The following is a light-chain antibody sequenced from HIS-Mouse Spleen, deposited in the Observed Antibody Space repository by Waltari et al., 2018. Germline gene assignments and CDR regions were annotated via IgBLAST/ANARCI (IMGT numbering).Light chain of an antibody. CDR2: WAS. J-gene: IGKJ4*01. CDR3: QQYYSTPRSA. V-gene: IGKV4-1*01. Sequence: DIVMTQSPDSLAVSLGERATINCNSSQSVLYSSNNKNYLAWYQQKPGQPPKLLIYWASTRESGVPDRFSGSGSGTDFTLTISSLQAEDVAVYYCQQYYSTPRSAFGGGTKVEIK. CDR1: QSVLYSSNNKNY.